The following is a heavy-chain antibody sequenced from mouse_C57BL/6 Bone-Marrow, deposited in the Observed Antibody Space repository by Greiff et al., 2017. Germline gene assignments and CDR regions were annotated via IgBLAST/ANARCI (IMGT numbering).Heavy chain of an antibody. J-gene: IGHJ4*01. CDR2: ISNGGGST. D-gene: IGHD2-4*01. CDR1: GFTFNDYY. Sequence: EVNVVESGGGLVQPGGSLKLSCAASGFTFNDYYMYWVRQTPEKRLEWVAYISNGGGSTYYPDTVKGRFTISRDNAKNTLYLQMSRLKSEDTAMYYCAREDMITTRDYYAMDYWGQGTSVTVSS. CDR3: AREDMITTRDYYAMDY. V-gene: IGHV5-12*01.